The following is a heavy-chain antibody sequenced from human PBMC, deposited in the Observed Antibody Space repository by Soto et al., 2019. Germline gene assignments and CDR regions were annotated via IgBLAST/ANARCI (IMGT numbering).Heavy chain of an antibody. CDR2: MDYVGNT. D-gene: IGHD4-17*01. J-gene: IGHJ5*02. Sequence: QVQLQESGPGLVKPSETLSLTCTVSGGSISSSDYYWGWIRQPPGKGLEWIGDMDYVGNTYHNPSLKSRVTISVDTSKNQFSLKVTSVTAADTAVYYCARRRWLTTSWFDPWGQGTLVTVSS. CDR1: GGSISSSDYY. V-gene: IGHV4-39*01. CDR3: ARRRWLTTSWFDP.